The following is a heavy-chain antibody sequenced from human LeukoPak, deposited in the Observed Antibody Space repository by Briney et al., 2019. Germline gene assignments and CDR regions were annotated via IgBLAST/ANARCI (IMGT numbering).Heavy chain of an antibody. CDR1: GYTFTSYA. V-gene: IGHV1-18*01. CDR2: ISAYNGNT. CDR3: ARDIGRWLARSDAFDI. D-gene: IGHD5-24*01. J-gene: IGHJ3*02. Sequence: VASVKVSCKASGYTFTSYAMNWVRQAPGQGLEWMGWISAYNGNTNYAQKLQGRVTMTTDTSTSTAYMELRSLRSDDTAVYYCARDIGRWLARSDAFDIWGQGTMVTVSS.